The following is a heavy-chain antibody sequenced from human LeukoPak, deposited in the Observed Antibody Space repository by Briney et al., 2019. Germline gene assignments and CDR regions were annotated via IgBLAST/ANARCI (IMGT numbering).Heavy chain of an antibody. CDR3: ARDQGGGVPYGMDV. D-gene: IGHD6-25*01. J-gene: IGHJ6*02. CDR1: GGSISSGGYY. Sequence: PSQTLSLTCTVSGGSISSGGYYWSWIRQYPGKGLEWIGYIYYSGTTYYNPSLKSRVTMSVDTSKNQFPLKLISVTAADTAVYYCARDQGGGVPYGMDVWGQGTTVTVSS. CDR2: IYYSGTT. V-gene: IGHV4-31*03.